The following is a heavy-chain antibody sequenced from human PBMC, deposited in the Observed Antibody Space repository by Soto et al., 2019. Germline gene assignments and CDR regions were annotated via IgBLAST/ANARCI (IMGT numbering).Heavy chain of an antibody. Sequence: ASVKVSCKASGYTFTSYDINWVRQATGQGLEWMGWMNPNSGNTGYAQKFQGRVTMTRNTSISTAYMELSSLRSEDTAVYYCARGDIVLMVYPKASDAFDIWGQGTMVTVSS. D-gene: IGHD2-8*01. CDR1: GYTFTSYD. V-gene: IGHV1-8*01. CDR3: ARGDIVLMVYPKASDAFDI. CDR2: MNPNSGNT. J-gene: IGHJ3*02.